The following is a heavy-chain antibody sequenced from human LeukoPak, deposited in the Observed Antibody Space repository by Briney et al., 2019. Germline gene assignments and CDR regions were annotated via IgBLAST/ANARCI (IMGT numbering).Heavy chain of an antibody. Sequence: PGGSLRLSCAASGFTFSRDSMNWVRQAPGKGLEWISYIGTSGTIYYADSVKGRFTISRDNAKNSLYLQMNSLRAEDTAVYYCARGGSSWYSQWDLDYWGQGTLVTVSS. D-gene: IGHD6-13*01. CDR1: GFTFSRDS. J-gene: IGHJ4*02. CDR2: IGTSGTI. V-gene: IGHV3-48*04. CDR3: ARGGSSWYSQWDLDY.